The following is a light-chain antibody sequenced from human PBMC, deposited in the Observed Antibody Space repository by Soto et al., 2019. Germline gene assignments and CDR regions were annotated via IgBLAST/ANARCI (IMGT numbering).Light chain of an antibody. V-gene: IGKV3-11*01. CDR2: DAS. CDR3: QQRSNWPALT. Sequence: EIVMTQSPATLSLSPGERATISCRASQSVSSYLAWYQQKPGQAPRLLIYDASNRATGIPARFSGSGSGTDFTLTISSLEPDDFAVYYCQQRSNWPALTFGGGTKVEIK. J-gene: IGKJ4*01. CDR1: QSVSSY.